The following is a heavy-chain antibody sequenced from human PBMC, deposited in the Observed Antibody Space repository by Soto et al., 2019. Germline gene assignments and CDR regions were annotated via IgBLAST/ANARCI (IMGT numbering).Heavy chain of an antibody. CDR3: ASSTNDYSDRR. V-gene: IGHV1-8*01. Sequence: QVQLVQSGAEVKKPGASVKVSCKASGYTFTSYDINWVRQATGQGLEWMGWMNPNSGNTGYAQKFQGRVTMTRNTTIRTAYTELSSLRSKDTPVYYCASSTNDYSDRRWGQGTQVNVSS. CDR1: GYTFTSYD. CDR2: MNPNSGNT. J-gene: IGHJ4*02. D-gene: IGHD4-17*01.